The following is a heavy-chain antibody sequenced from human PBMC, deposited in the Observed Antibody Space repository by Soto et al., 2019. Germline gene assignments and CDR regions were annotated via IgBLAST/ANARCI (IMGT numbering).Heavy chain of an antibody. CDR2: IGTAGDT. Sequence: EVQLVESGGGLVQPGGSLRLSCAASGFTFSSYDMHWVRQATGKGLEWVSAIGTAGDTYYPGSVKGRFTISRENAKNSLYLQMNSLRAGDTAVYYCARAGGGNAFDYWGQGTLVTVSS. J-gene: IGHJ4*02. D-gene: IGHD2-15*01. CDR3: ARAGGGNAFDY. CDR1: GFTFSSYD. V-gene: IGHV3-13*04.